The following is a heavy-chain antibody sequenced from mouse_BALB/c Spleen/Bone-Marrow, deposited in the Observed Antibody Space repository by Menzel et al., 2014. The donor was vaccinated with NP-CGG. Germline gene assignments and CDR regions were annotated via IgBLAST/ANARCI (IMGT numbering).Heavy chain of an antibody. Sequence: VQLKESVTVLSRPGASVKMSCKASGYSFSTYWMHWVKQRPGQGLEWIGAIYPGNRDSSYNQKFEGKAKLTAVTSASTAYMELISLTHEDSAVYYCTRRGSSAFPYWGQGTLVTVSA. J-gene: IGHJ3*01. V-gene: IGHV1-5*01. CDR1: GYSFSTYW. CDR2: IYPGNRDS. D-gene: IGHD1-1*01. CDR3: TRRGSSAFPY.